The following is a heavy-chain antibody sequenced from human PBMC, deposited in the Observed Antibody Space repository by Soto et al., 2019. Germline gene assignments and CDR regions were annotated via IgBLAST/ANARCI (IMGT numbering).Heavy chain of an antibody. CDR2: MSYDGYNK. V-gene: IGHV3-30-3*01. D-gene: IGHD3-9*01. CDR3: ARELPGAVLTDYFFPETIDF. Sequence: PGGSLRLSCAASGFTFSTSAMHWVRQAPGKGLEWVAAMSYDGYNKYYTDSVKGRFTISRDNSKNTLFLQMSGLRADDTAVYYCARELPGAVLTDYFFPETIDFWGQGTLVTVST. CDR1: GFTFSTSA. J-gene: IGHJ4*02.